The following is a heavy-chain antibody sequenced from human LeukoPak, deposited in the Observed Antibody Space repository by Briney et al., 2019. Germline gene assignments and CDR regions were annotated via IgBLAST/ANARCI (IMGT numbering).Heavy chain of an antibody. V-gene: IGHV3-33*01. D-gene: IGHD1-1*01. CDR1: GFTFSSYG. Sequence: GGSLRLSCAASGFTFSSYGMHWVRQAPGKGLEWVAVIWYDGSNKYYADSVRGRFTISRDNSKNTLYLQMNSLRAEDTAVYYCARDGYGFYYYYYGMDVWGQGTTVTVSS. CDR2: IWYDGSNK. J-gene: IGHJ6*02. CDR3: ARDGYGFYYYYYGMDV.